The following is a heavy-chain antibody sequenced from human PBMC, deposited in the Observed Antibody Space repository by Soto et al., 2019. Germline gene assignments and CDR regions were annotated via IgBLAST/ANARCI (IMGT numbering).Heavy chain of an antibody. D-gene: IGHD6-19*01. V-gene: IGHV3-21*06. J-gene: IGHJ4*02. Sequence: EVQLVESGGGLVKPGGSLRLSCAASGFAFSSYSMNWVRQAPGKGLEWVAFITIRSSYIYYADSVRGRFTVSRDNAKDSLYLQMDGLRAEDTAVYYCARDDGWLVLDSCGQGTLVTVSS. CDR3: ARDDGWLVLDS. CDR1: GFAFSSYS. CDR2: ITIRSSYI.